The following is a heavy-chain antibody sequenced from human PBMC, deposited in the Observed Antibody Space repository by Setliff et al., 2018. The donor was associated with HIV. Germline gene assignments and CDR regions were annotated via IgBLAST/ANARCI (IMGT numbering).Heavy chain of an antibody. D-gene: IGHD3-3*01. Sequence: ASVKVSCKSSGYTFTSYSMHWVRQAPGQGLEWMGIINPSGGSTSYAQKFQGRFTISRDNSKNKLYLQMNSLRIEDTAIYYCVKGDNFWTGYSTYFEFDPWGQGTLVTVSS. V-gene: IGHV1-46*01. CDR1: GYTFTSYS. CDR3: VKGDNFWTGYSTYFEFDP. J-gene: IGHJ5*02. CDR2: INPSGGST.